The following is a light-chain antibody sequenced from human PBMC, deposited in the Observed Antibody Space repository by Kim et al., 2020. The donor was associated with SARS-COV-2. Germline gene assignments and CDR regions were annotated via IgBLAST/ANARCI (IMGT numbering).Light chain of an antibody. Sequence: EIVMTQSPATLSVSPGERATLSCRVSQSVSSNLAWYQQKPGQAPRLLIYGASTRATGIPARFSGSGSGTEFTLTISSLQSEDFAVYYCQQYNNWPFYTFGQGTKLEI. CDR3: QQYNNWPFYT. CDR1: QSVSSN. V-gene: IGKV3-15*01. J-gene: IGKJ2*01. CDR2: GAS.